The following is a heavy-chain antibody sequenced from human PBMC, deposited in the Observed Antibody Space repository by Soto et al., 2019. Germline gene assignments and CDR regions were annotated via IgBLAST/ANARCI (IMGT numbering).Heavy chain of an antibody. CDR3: AKDRISNSPKSPIDY. V-gene: IGHV3-23*01. J-gene: IGHJ4*02. D-gene: IGHD4-4*01. Sequence: GGSLRLSCAASGFTFSSYAMSWVRQAPGKRLEWVSAISGSGGSTYYADSVKGRFTISRDNSKNTLYLQMNSLRAEDTAVYYCAKDRISNSPKSPIDYWGQGTLVTVSS. CDR2: ISGSGGST. CDR1: GFTFSSYA.